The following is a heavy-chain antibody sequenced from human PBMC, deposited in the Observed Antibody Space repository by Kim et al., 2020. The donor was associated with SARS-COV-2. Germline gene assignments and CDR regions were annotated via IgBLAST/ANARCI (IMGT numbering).Heavy chain of an antibody. V-gene: IGHV3-7*03. D-gene: IGHD3-22*01. CDR1: GFTFSSYW. J-gene: IGHJ3*02. CDR3: ARVVVTEVYYYDSSGYYHRDAFDI. CDR2: IKQDGSEK. Sequence: GGSLRLSCAASGFTFSSYWMSWVRQAPGKGLEWVANIKQDGSEKYYVDSVKGRFTISRDNAKNSLYLQMNSLRAEDTAVYYCARVVVTEVYYYDSSGYYHRDAFDIWGPGTMVTVSS.